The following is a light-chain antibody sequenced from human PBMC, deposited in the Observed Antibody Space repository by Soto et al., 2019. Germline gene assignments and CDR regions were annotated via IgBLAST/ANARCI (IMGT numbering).Light chain of an antibody. J-gene: IGKJ1*01. CDR2: GAS. V-gene: IGKV3-20*01. CDR1: QRGSSNF. Sequence: EIGLTQSPGTLSLSPGDRATLSCRASQRGSSNFLAWYQQKPGQAPRLIIYGASIRATGIPDRFSGSGSGKAFTLTIRRLEPEDFAMYFCHQYGSSPRTFGQGTKVEIK. CDR3: HQYGSSPRT.